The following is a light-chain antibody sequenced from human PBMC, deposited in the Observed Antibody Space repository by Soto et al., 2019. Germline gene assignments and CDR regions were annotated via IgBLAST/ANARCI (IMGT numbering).Light chain of an antibody. V-gene: IGKV3-20*01. CDR3: QQYDSSPRT. Sequence: EIVMTQSPVTLSVSPGGRATLSCRASQSVSSYLAWYQQKPGQAPRLLIYDTSSRATGIPDRFRGSGSGTDFTLTISRLEPEDFAVYYCQQYDSSPRTFGQGTKVDIK. CDR2: DTS. CDR1: QSVSSY. J-gene: IGKJ1*01.